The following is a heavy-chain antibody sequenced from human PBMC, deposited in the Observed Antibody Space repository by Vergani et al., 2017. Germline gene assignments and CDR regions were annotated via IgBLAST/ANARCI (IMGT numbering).Heavy chain of an antibody. D-gene: IGHD5-18*01. CDR2: IDPSDSYT. CDR1: GYSFTSYW. CDR3: AREVVAPRVDTGPRWFDP. J-gene: IGHJ5*02. Sequence: EVQLVQSGAEVKKPGESLRISCKGSGYSFTSYWISWVRQMPGKGLEWMGRIDPSDSYTNYSPSFQGHVTISADKSISTAYLQWSSLKASDTAMYYCAREVVAPRVDTGPRWFDPWGQGTLVTVSS. V-gene: IGHV5-10-1*03.